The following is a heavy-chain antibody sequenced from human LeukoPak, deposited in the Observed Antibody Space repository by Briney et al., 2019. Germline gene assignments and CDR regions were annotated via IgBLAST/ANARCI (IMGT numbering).Heavy chain of an antibody. V-gene: IGHV3-21*01. CDR3: ARDVGDFDY. CDR2: ISSSSSYI. Sequence: GRSLRLSCAASGVTFSSYSMNWVRQAPGKGLEWVSSISSSSSYIYYADSVKGRFTISRDNAKTSLYLQMTGLRAEDTAVYYCARDVGDFDYWGQGTLVTVSS. CDR1: GVTFSSYS. J-gene: IGHJ4*02. D-gene: IGHD1-26*01.